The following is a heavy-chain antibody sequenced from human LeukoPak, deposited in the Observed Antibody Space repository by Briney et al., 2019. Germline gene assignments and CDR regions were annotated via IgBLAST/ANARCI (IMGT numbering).Heavy chain of an antibody. CDR2: MNPHSGNT. V-gene: IGHV1-8*01. CDR1: GYTFTSYD. Sequence: ASVKVSCKASGYTFTSYDINWVRQATGQGLEWMGWMNPHSGNTGYAQKFQGRVTMTSNTSISTTYMELSSVRSEDTALYYCARGRHDSSGYYYMDVWGEGTTVTISS. D-gene: IGHD3-22*01. J-gene: IGHJ6*03. CDR3: ARGRHDSSGYYYMDV.